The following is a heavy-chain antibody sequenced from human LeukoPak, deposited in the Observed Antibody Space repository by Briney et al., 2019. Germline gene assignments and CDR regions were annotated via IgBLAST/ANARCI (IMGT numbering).Heavy chain of an antibody. V-gene: IGHV3-23*01. CDR2: ISGSGGST. J-gene: IGHJ4*02. CDR3: AKGDSLTYYYDSSGYYPEQAYYFDY. D-gene: IGHD3-22*01. Sequence: GGSLRLSCAASGFTFSSYAMSWVRQAPGKGLEWVSAISGSGGSTYYADSVKGRFTISRDNSKNTLYLQMNSLRAEDTVVYYCAKGDSLTYYYDSSGYYPEQAYYFDYWGQGTLVTVSS. CDR1: GFTFSSYA.